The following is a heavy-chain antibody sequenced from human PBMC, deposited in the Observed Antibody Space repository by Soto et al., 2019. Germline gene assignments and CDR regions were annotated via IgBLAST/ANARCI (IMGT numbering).Heavy chain of an antibody. CDR2: IYYSGST. D-gene: IGHD3-3*01. V-gene: IGHV4-59*01. CDR3: ARAGRFWSGYEIDY. Sequence: SETLSLTCTVSGGSISSYYWSWIRQPPGKGLEWIGYIYYSGSTNYNPSLKSRVTISVDTSKNQFSLKLSSVTAADTAVYYCARAGRFWSGYEIDYWGQGTLVTVSS. J-gene: IGHJ4*02. CDR1: GGSISSYY.